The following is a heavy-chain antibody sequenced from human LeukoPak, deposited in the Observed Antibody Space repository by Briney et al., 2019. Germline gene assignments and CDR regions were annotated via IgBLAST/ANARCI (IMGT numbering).Heavy chain of an antibody. CDR2: IIPILGIA. CDR1: GGTFSSYA. CDR3: ARDGQRDSSGHYYVDYFDY. D-gene: IGHD3-22*01. Sequence: ASVKVSCKASGGTFSSYAISWVRQAPGQGLEWMGRIIPILGIANYAQKFQGRVTITADKSTSTAYMELSSLRSEDTAVYYCARDGQRDSSGHYYVDYFDYWGQGTLVTVSS. V-gene: IGHV1-69*04. J-gene: IGHJ4*02.